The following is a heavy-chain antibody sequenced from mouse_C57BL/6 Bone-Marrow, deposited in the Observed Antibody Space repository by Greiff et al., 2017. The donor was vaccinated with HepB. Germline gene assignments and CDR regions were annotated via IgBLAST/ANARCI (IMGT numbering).Heavy chain of an antibody. CDR2: IRNKANNHAT. D-gene: IGHD2-5*01. Sequence: EVQLVESGGGLVQPGGSMKLSCAASGFTFSDAWMDWVRQSPEKGLEWVAEIRNKANNHATYYAESVKGRFTISRDDSKSSVYLQMNSLRAEDTGIYYCTRGYYSNYDYAMDYWGQGTSVTVSS. CDR3: TRGYYSNYDYAMDY. CDR1: GFTFSDAW. V-gene: IGHV6-6*01. J-gene: IGHJ4*01.